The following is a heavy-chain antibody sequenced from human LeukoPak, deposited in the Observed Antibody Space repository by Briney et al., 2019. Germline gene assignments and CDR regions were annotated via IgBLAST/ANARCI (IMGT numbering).Heavy chain of an antibody. CDR1: GFTLSGYW. CDR3: ARDFHGDHDY. CDR2: INPDGSTT. Sequence: PGGSLRLSCAASGFTLSGYWVHWVRQAPGKGLVWVARINPDGSTTNYADSVKGRFTVSRDNAKNTLFLQMSSQRAEDTAMYYCARDFHGDHDYWGQGTLVTVSS. J-gene: IGHJ4*02. V-gene: IGHV3-74*01. D-gene: IGHD4-17*01.